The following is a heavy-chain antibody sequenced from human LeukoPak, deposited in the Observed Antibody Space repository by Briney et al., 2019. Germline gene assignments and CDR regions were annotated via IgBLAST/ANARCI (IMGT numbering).Heavy chain of an antibody. CDR1: GLSFSDLW. J-gene: IGHJ6*02. Sequence: GGSLRLSCTASGLSFSDLWLTWVRQAPGRGLEWVANIKKDGTEKNYVDSVRGRFTISRDNAQNSLYLQMNNLRAEDTAVYYCAKDRRDGYNYGMDVWGQGTTVTVSS. CDR3: AKDRRDGYNYGMDV. CDR2: IKKDGTEK. D-gene: IGHD5-24*01. V-gene: IGHV3-7*03.